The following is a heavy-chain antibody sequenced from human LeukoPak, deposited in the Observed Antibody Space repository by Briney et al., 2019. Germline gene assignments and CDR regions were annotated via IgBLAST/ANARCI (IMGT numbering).Heavy chain of an antibody. CDR1: GFTVSSNY. CDR2: IYSGGST. J-gene: IGHJ4*02. V-gene: IGHV3-53*01. D-gene: IGHD6-13*01. CDR3: ARGRGAYMAAANDY. Sequence: PGGSLRLSCAASGFTVSSNYMSWVRQAQGKGLEWVSVIYSGGSTYYADSVKGRFTISRDNSKNTLYLQMNSLRAEDTAVYYCARGRGAYMAAANDYWGQGTLVTVSS.